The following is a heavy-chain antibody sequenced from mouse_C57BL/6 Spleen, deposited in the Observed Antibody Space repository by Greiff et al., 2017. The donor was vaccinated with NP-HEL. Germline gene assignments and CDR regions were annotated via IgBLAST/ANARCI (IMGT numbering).Heavy chain of an antibody. V-gene: IGHV1-18*01. CDR1: GYTFTDYN. D-gene: IGHD1-1*01. CDR3: ARFSPPYCGSSYEVPFAY. CDR2: INPNNGGT. J-gene: IGHJ3*01. Sequence: EVQLQQSGPELVKPGASVKIPCKASGYTFTDYNMDWVKQSHGKSLEWIGDINPNNGGTIYNQKFKGKATLTVDKSSSTAYMELRSLTSEDTAVYYCARFSPPYCGSSYEVPFAYWGQGTLVTVSA.